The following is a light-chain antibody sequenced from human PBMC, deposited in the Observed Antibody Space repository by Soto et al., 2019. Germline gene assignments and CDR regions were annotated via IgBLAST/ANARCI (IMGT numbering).Light chain of an antibody. CDR1: QDIGGA. CDR3: QQFNSYPVT. J-gene: IGKJ5*01. V-gene: IGKV1-13*02. CDR2: DVS. Sequence: AIQLTQSPSSLSASVGDRVTITCLASQDIGGALAWYQQKPGKPPKLLIYDVSTLENGVPSRFSGDSSGTQFTLTISGLQPEDFGTYYCQQFNSYPVTFGHGTRLDIK.